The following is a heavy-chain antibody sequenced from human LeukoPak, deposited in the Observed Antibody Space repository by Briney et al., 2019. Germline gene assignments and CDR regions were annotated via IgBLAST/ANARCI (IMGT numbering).Heavy chain of an antibody. CDR1: GFTFSSYW. J-gene: IGHJ6*02. CDR2: INHNGNVN. V-gene: IGHV3-7*03. CDR3: ARDHRVRGVIEYYYYGMDV. D-gene: IGHD3-10*01. Sequence: GGSLRLSCAASGFTFSSYWMNWARQAPGKGLEWVASINHNGNVNYYVDSVKGRFTISRDNAKNSLYLQMSNLRAEDTAVYYCARDHRVRGVIEYYYYGMDVWGQGTTVTVSS.